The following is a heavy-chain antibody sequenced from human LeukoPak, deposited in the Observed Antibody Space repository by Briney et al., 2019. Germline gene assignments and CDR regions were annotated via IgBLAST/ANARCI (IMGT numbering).Heavy chain of an antibody. V-gene: IGHV4-39*07. Sequence: SETLSLTCTVSGGSISSSSYYWGWIRQPPGKGLEWIGSIYYSGSTYYNPSLKSRVTISVDTSKNQFSLKLSSVTAADTAVYYCAVKEPRKGAFTWLDVWGQGTTVTVSS. D-gene: IGHD3-3*02. CDR3: AVKEPRKGAFTWLDV. J-gene: IGHJ6*02. CDR1: GGSISSSSYY. CDR2: IYYSGST.